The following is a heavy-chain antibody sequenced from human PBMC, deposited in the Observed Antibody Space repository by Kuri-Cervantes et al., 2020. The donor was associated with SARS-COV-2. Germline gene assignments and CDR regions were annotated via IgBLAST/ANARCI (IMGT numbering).Heavy chain of an antibody. CDR3: ARHAVRYYFDY. V-gene: IGHV4-61*02. J-gene: IGHJ4*02. CDR2: IYTSGST. Sequence: SCTVSGDSISSGSYYWSWIRQPAGKGPEWIGRIYTSGSTNYNPSLKSRVTISVDTSKNQFSLKLSSVTAADTAVYYCARHAVRYYFDYWGQGTLVTVSS. CDR1: GDSISSGSYY.